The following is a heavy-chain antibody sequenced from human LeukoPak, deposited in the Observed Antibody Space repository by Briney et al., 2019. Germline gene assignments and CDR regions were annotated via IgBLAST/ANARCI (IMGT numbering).Heavy chain of an antibody. CDR2: IRYDGSNK. CDR3: AKDGYYYGSGSRLDY. J-gene: IGHJ4*02. D-gene: IGHD3-10*01. Sequence: GGSLRLSCAASGFTFSSYGMHWVRQAPGKGLEWVAFIRYDGSNKYYADSVKGRFTISRDNSKNTLYLQMDSLRAEDTALYYCAKDGYYYGSGSRLDYWGQGTLVTVSS. CDR1: GFTFSSYG. V-gene: IGHV3-30*02.